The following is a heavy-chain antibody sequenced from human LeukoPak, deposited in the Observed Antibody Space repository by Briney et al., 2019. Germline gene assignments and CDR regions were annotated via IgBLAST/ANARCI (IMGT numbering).Heavy chain of an antibody. CDR2: MNPNSGNT. J-gene: IGHJ6*02. V-gene: IGHV1-8*01. Sequence: ASVKVSCKASGYTFTSYDINWVRQATGQGLEWVGWMNPNSGNTGYAEKFQGRVTMTRNTSISTAYMELSSLRSEDTAVYYCARVPRGAAADYYYYGMDVWGQGTTVTVSS. CDR1: GYTFTSYD. CDR3: ARVPRGAAADYYYYGMDV. D-gene: IGHD6-13*01.